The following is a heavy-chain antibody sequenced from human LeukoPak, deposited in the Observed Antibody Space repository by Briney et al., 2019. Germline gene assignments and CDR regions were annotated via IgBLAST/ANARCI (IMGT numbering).Heavy chain of an antibody. CDR2: IYHSGSP. J-gene: IGHJ4*02. Sequence: ASETLSLTCTVSGYSISSGYYWGWIRQPPGKGLEWIGSIYHSGSPYYNPSLKSRVTISVDTSKNQFSLKLSSVTAADTAVYYCAREGGSSSGDYWGQGTLVTVSS. D-gene: IGHD6-6*01. V-gene: IGHV4-38-2*02. CDR3: AREGGSSSGDY. CDR1: GYSISSGYY.